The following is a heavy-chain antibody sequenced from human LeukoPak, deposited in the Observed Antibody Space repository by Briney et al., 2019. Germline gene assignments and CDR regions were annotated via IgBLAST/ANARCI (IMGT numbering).Heavy chain of an antibody. CDR1: GYTFTGYY. CDR2: INPNSGGT. Sequence: ASVKVSCKASGYTFTGYYMHWVRQAPGQGLEWMGWINPNSGGTNYAQKFQGRVTVTRDTSISTAYMELSRLRSDDTAVYYCASGGYCSSTSCPFDYWGQGTLVTVSS. V-gene: IGHV1-2*02. D-gene: IGHD2-2*01. J-gene: IGHJ4*02. CDR3: ASGGYCSSTSCPFDY.